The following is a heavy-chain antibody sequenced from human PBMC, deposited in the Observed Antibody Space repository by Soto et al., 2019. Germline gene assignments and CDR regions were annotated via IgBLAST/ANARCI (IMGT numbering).Heavy chain of an antibody. CDR1: GASVGSGSFY. CDR2: VFFSGST. Sequence: PSETLSLTCTVSGASVGSGSFYWSWIRQPPGKGLEWIGYVFFSGSTNYNPSLKSRVTISIDTSKNKFSLKLISVTAADTAVYYCARVSTYYFDSSGSYTSDYWGQGTLVTVSS. V-gene: IGHV4-61*01. CDR3: ARVSTYYFDSSGSYTSDY. J-gene: IGHJ4*02. D-gene: IGHD3-22*01.